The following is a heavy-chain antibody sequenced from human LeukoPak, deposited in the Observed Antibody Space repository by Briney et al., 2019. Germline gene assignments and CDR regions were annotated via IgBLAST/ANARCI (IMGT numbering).Heavy chain of an antibody. D-gene: IGHD2-2*01. V-gene: IGHV3-30-3*01. CDR2: ISYDGSNK. CDR3: ARVLGEYQLLSGMDV. Sequence: GGSLRLSCAASGFTFSSYAMHWVRQAPGKGLEWVAVISYDGSNKYYADSVKGRFTISRDNSKNTLYLQMNSLRAEDTAVYYCARVLGEYQLLSGMDVWGQGTTVTVSS. J-gene: IGHJ6*02. CDR1: GFTFSSYA.